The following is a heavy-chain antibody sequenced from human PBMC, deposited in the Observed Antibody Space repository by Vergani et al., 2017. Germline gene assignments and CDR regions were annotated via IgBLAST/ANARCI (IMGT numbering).Heavy chain of an antibody. J-gene: IGHJ4*02. D-gene: IGHD3-22*01. CDR2: IHPADSDT. V-gene: IGHV5-51*01. Sequence: EVQLVQSGAEVKKPGESLKISCQISGYSFTNYWIGWVRQMPVKGLEWMGIIHPADSDTRYSPSFQGQVTISVDKSISTAYLQRSSLRASDSAMYYCARLYGRDSSGSKYIDYWGQGTLVTVSS. CDR1: GYSFTNYW. CDR3: ARLYGRDSSGSKYIDY.